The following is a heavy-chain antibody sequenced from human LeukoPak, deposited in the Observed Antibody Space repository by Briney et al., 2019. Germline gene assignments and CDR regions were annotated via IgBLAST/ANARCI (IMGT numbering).Heavy chain of an antibody. CDR2: ISGSGTNT. Sequence: GGSLRLSCAASGFTFSSYAMIWVRQAPGKGLEWVSSISGSGTNTYYADAVEGRFTISRDTPKSTLFLQMSSLRPEDTAVYYCAKDFRIGYSAHFDYWGQGALVTVSS. D-gene: IGHD2-21*01. J-gene: IGHJ4*02. CDR1: GFTFSSYA. CDR3: AKDFRIGYSAHFDY. V-gene: IGHV3-23*01.